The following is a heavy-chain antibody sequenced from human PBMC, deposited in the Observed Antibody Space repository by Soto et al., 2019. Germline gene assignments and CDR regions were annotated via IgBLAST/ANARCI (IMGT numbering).Heavy chain of an antibody. CDR1: GGSFSGYY. Sequence: LEILSLTCAVYGGSFSGYYWSWIRQPPGKGLEWIGEINHSGSTNYNPSLKSRATISVDTSKNQFSLKLSSVTAADTAVYYCARRDYDILTGYYEADIWGQGTMVTVSS. V-gene: IGHV4-34*01. CDR3: ARRDYDILTGYYEADI. CDR2: INHSGST. J-gene: IGHJ3*02. D-gene: IGHD3-9*01.